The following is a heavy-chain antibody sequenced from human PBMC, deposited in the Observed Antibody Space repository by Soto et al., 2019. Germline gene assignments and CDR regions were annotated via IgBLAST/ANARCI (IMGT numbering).Heavy chain of an antibody. D-gene: IGHD6-19*01. CDR3: ATAYRVREQWLVFYY. CDR1: GYTLTELS. Sequence: ASVKVSCKVSGYTLTELSMHWVRQAPGKGLEWMGGFDPEDGETIYAQKFQGRVTMTEDTSTDTAYMELSSLRSEDTAVYYCATAYRVREQWLVFYYWGQGTLVTVSS. J-gene: IGHJ4*02. V-gene: IGHV1-24*01. CDR2: FDPEDGET.